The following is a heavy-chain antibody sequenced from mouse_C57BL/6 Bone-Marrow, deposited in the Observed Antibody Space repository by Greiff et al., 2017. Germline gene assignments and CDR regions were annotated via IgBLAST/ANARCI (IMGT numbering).Heavy chain of an antibody. V-gene: IGHV1-52*01. CDR1: GYTFTSYW. D-gene: IGHD4-1*01. CDR3: ASTTGYYAMDY. Sequence: QVQLQQPGAELVRPGSSVKLSCKASGYTFTSYWMNWVKQRPIQGLEWIGNIDPSDSETHYNQKFKDKATLTVDKSSITAYMQLSTLPSEDSAFCYCASTTGYYAMDYWGQGTSVTVSS. CDR2: IDPSDSET. J-gene: IGHJ4*01.